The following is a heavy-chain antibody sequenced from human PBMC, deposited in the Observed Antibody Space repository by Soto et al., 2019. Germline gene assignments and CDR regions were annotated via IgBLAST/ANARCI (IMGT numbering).Heavy chain of an antibody. Sequence: GGSLRLSCAASGFTFSSYAMSWVRQAPGKGLEWVSAISGSGGSTYYADSVKGRFTISRDNSKNTLYLQMNSLRAEDTAVYYCAKPYSEYSGYDSGGYYYYYYMDVWGKGTTVTVSS. J-gene: IGHJ6*03. CDR1: GFTFSSYA. CDR3: AKPYSEYSGYDSGGYYYYYYMDV. V-gene: IGHV3-23*01. D-gene: IGHD5-12*01. CDR2: ISGSGGST.